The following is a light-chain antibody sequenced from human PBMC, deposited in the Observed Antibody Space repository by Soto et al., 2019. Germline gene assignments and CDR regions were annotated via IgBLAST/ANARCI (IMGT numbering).Light chain of an antibody. V-gene: IGLV2-23*01. CDR2: EDI. J-gene: IGLJ2*01. Sequence: QSALTQPASVSGSPGQSITISCTGTSSDVWSYNLVSWYQQHPDKAPKLMIYEDIERPSGVSNRFSGSKSGNTASLTISGLQTEDEADYYCCSYAGGTSVVFGGGTKLTVL. CDR1: SSDVWSYNL. CDR3: CSYAGGTSVV.